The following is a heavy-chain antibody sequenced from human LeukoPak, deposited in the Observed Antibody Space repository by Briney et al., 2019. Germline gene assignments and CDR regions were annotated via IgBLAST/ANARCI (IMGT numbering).Heavy chain of an antibody. D-gene: IGHD5-24*01. CDR2: INANTGNP. V-gene: IGHV7-4-1*02. Sequence: ASVKVSCKASEYTFTTYSMNWLRQAPGQGLEWMGWINANTGNPTYAQGFTGRFVFSLDTSVSTAYLQISSLKAEDTAVYYCARDAATIIFDHWGQGTLVTVSS. CDR1: EYTFTTYS. J-gene: IGHJ4*02. CDR3: ARDAATIIFDH.